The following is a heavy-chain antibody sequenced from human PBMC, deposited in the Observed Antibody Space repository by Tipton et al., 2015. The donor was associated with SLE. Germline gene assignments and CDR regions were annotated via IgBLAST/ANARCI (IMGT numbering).Heavy chain of an antibody. CDR2: INWNSDYI. Sequence: SLRLSCAASGFTFDDFAMHWVRQAPGKCLEWVSSINWNSDYIGYVDSVKGRFTISRENVKNSRYLQMDRLRAEDSAVYYCAARILPEGWAFDIWSQGRMVTVSP. J-gene: IGHJ3*02. CDR3: AARILPEGWAFDI. V-gene: IGHV3-9*01. CDR1: GFTFDDFA. D-gene: IGHD2-15*01.